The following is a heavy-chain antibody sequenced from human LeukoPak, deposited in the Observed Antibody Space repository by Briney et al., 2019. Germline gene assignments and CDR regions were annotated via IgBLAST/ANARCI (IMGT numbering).Heavy chain of an antibody. J-gene: IGHJ6*02. Sequence: GGSLRLSCAASGFTFSNYGMHWVRQAPGKGLEWVSLISSSGDNTHYADSVKGRFTISRDNSKNTVSLQMNSLRGEDTAVYYCAKDVRVGGGGMDVWGQGTPVTVSS. V-gene: IGHV3-23*01. CDR2: ISSSGDNT. D-gene: IGHD1-26*01. CDR3: AKDVRVGGGGMDV. CDR1: GFTFSNYG.